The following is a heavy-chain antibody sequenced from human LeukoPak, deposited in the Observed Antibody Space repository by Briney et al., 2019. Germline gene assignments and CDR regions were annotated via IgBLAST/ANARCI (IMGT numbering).Heavy chain of an antibody. Sequence: GGSLTLSCAASGFTFSSYSMNLVRQAPRTGLYRFSSTSSSSSYIYYAASLKGRFTISRDNAKNKLYLQMTSLRAENTAVYYCAREIVDVGFDYWGQGTLVTVSS. CDR1: GFTFSSYS. V-gene: IGHV3-21*01. J-gene: IGHJ4*02. D-gene: IGHD3-16*01. CDR3: AREIVDVGFDY. CDR2: TSSSSSYI.